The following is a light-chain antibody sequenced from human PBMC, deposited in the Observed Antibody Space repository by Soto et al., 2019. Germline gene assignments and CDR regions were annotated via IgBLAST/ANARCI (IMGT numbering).Light chain of an antibody. J-gene: IGKJ2*01. V-gene: IGKV3D-15*01. CDR2: GAS. CDR1: QSVRNN. Sequence: VMTQSPVTLSVSPGGRATLSCRASQSVRNNLAWYQQKPGQAPRLVIYGASTRASDIPARFSGSGSGTDFTLTISRLEPEDFALYYCQQYVTSPVTFGQGTKLEIK. CDR3: QQYVTSPVT.